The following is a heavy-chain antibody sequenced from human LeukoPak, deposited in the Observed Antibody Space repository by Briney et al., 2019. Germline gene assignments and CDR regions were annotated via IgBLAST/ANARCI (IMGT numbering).Heavy chain of an antibody. CDR2: ISSSGSTI. V-gene: IGHV3-11*04. D-gene: IGHD6-13*01. Sequence: PGGSLRLSCAASGSTFSDYYMSWIRQAPGKGLEWVSYISSSGSTIYYADSVKGRFTISRDNAKNSLYLQMNSLRAEDTAVYYCARDRYSSSWDYVYYMDVWGKGTTVTVSS. CDR1: GSTFSDYY. J-gene: IGHJ6*03. CDR3: ARDRYSSSWDYVYYMDV.